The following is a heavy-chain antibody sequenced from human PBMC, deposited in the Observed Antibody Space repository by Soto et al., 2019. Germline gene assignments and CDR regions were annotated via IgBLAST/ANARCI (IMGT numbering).Heavy chain of an antibody. CDR1: GGSISSYY. D-gene: IGHD2-2*01. CDR3: ARVVVPAAISWFDP. J-gene: IGHJ5*02. Sequence: SETLSLTCTVSGGSISSYYWSWIRQPTGKGLEWIGRIYTSGSTNYNPSLKSRVTMSVDTSKNQFSLKLSPVTAADTAVYYCARVVVPAAISWFDPWGQGTLVTVSS. CDR2: IYTSGST. V-gene: IGHV4-4*07.